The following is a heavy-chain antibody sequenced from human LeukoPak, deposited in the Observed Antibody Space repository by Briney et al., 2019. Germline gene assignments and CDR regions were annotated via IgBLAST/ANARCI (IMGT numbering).Heavy chain of an antibody. CDR2: ISGSGATT. CDR1: GFTFSSYA. Sequence: GSLRLSCAASGFTFSSYALTWVRQAPGKGLEWVSAISGSGATTYYADSVKGRFTISRDNSKNTLYLQMNSLRAEDTAVYYCAKEEPTYYYDSSGYYIEYFQHWGQGTLVTVSS. D-gene: IGHD3-22*01. V-gene: IGHV3-23*01. CDR3: AKEEPTYYYDSSGYYIEYFQH. J-gene: IGHJ1*01.